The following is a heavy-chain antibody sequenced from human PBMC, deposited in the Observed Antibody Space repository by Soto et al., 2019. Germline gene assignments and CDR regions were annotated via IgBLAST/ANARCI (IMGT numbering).Heavy chain of an antibody. J-gene: IGHJ6*02. Sequence: EVQLVESGGGLVQPGGSLRLSCAASGFTFSSYEMNWVRQAPGKGLEWVSYISSSGSTIYYADSVKGRFTISRDNAKNSLYLQMNSLRAEDTAVYYCARGYYDFWSGPPGMDVWGQGTTVTVSS. D-gene: IGHD3-3*01. CDR2: ISSSGSTI. CDR3: ARGYYDFWSGPPGMDV. CDR1: GFTFSSYE. V-gene: IGHV3-48*03.